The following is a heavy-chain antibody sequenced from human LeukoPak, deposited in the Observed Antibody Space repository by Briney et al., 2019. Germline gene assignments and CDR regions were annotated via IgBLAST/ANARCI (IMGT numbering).Heavy chain of an antibody. J-gene: IGHJ4*02. CDR1: GFTFSSYW. Sequence: GGSLRLSCAASGFTFSSYWMSWVRQAPGKGLEWVSSVTASGVTRHYADSVKGRFSISRDNAKNTLYLQMNSLRVEDTAVYYCARGRPHGNDYWGQGTLVTVSS. V-gene: IGHV3-23*01. CDR3: ARGRPHGNDY. CDR2: VTASGVTR. D-gene: IGHD4-23*01.